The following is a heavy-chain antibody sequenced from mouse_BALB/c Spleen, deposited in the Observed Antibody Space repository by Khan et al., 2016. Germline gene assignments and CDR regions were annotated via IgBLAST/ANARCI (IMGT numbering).Heavy chain of an antibody. D-gene: IGHD2-4*01. CDR2: IYPANGNT. CDR1: GFNIKDTY. CDR3: ARSHYDYDVGFAY. V-gene: IGHV14-3*02. J-gene: IGHJ3*01. Sequence: VQLQQPGAELVKPGASVKLSCTASGFNIKDTYMHWVKQRPEQGLEWIGRIYPANGNTKYDPNFQGKATITADTSSNKAYLQLSSLTSEDTGVYYCARSHYDYDVGFAYGGQGTLVTVSA.